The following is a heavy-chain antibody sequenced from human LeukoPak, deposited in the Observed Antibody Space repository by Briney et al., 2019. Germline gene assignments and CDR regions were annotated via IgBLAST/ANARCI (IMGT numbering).Heavy chain of an antibody. Sequence: SETLSLTCTVSGGSISSYYWSWIRQPPGKGLEWIGYIYYSGSTNYNPSLKSRVTISVDTSKNQFSLKLSSVTAADTAVYYCARHPRITMVRGVSHWFGPWGQGTLVTVSS. J-gene: IGHJ5*02. CDR3: ARHPRITMVRGVSHWFGP. D-gene: IGHD3-10*01. V-gene: IGHV4-59*08. CDR2: IYYSGST. CDR1: GGSISSYY.